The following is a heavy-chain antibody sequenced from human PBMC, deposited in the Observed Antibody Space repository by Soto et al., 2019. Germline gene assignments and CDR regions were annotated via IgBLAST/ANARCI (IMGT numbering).Heavy chain of an antibody. CDR2: INPNSGGT. V-gene: IGHV1-2*04. D-gene: IGHD4-17*01. Sequence: ASVKVSCKASGYTFTGYYMHWVRQAPGQGLEWMGWINPNSGGTNYAQKFQGWVTMTRDTSISTAYMELSRLRSDDTAVYYCARDRNGEQGYYYVMAVCGQGTTVPVSS. CDR1: GYTFTGYY. CDR3: ARDRNGEQGYYYVMAV. J-gene: IGHJ6*02.